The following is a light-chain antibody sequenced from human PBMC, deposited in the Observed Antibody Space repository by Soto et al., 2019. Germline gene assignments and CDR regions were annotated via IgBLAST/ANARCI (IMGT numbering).Light chain of an antibody. Sequence: QSVLTQPPSASGTPGQRVTISCSGSSSNIGSNYVYWYQQLPGTAPKLLIYRNDQRPSGVPDRFSGSKSDTSASLAISGLRSEDEGDYYCAAWDDSLSGLFGGGTKLTVL. CDR2: RND. CDR3: AAWDDSLSGL. CDR1: SSNIGSNY. J-gene: IGLJ2*01. V-gene: IGLV1-47*01.